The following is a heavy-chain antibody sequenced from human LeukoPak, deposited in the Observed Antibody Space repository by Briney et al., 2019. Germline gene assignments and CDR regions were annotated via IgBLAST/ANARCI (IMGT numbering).Heavy chain of an antibody. V-gene: IGHV1-18*01. J-gene: IGHJ6*03. D-gene: IGHD2-2*01. Sequence: ASVKVSCKASGYTFTSYGISWVRQAPGQGLEWMGWISAYNGNTNYAQKLQGRVTMTTDTSTSTAYMELRSLRSDDTAVYYCATGRYCSSTSCPLDYYYYMDVWGKGTTVTVSS. CDR3: ATGRYCSSTSCPLDYYYYMDV. CDR1: GYTFTSYG. CDR2: ISAYNGNT.